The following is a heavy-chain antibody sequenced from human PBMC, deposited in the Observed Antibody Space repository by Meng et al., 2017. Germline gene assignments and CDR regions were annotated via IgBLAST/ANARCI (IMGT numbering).Heavy chain of an antibody. D-gene: IGHD3-9*01. CDR1: GGSFSGYY. J-gene: IGHJ4*02. CDR3: ARGRYFDWLSYRYYFDY. CDR2: INHSGST. Sequence: QGQSRQWGAGLLKPSETLFLTCAVYGGSFSGYYWSWIRQPPGKGLEWIGEINHSGSTNYNPSLKSRVTISVDTSKNQFSLKLSSVTAADTAVYYCARGRYFDWLSYRYYFDYWGQGTLVTVSS. V-gene: IGHV4-34*01.